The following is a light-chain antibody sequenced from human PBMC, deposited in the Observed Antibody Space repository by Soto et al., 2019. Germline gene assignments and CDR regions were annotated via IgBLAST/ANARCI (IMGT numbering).Light chain of an antibody. CDR3: QKYNGAAPT. J-gene: IGKJ4*02. Sequence: DIQLTQSPSFLSASVGDRVTITCRASQSISNYLAWYQQRLGKVPGVLIFAASTLHSGVPARFSAGGSGTDFTLTISSLQPEDVAAYYCQKYNGAAPTFGEGTKV. CDR2: AAS. V-gene: IGKV1-27*01. CDR1: QSISNY.